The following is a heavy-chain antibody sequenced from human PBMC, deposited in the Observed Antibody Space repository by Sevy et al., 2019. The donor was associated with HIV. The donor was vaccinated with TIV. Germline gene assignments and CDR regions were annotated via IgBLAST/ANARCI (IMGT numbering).Heavy chain of an antibody. J-gene: IGHJ4*02. D-gene: IGHD6-13*01. CDR2: IYYSGST. CDR1: GGSISSGDYY. Sequence: SETLSLTCTVSGGSISSGDYYWSWIRQPPGKGLEWIGYIYYSGSTYYNPSLKSRVTISVDTSKNQFSLKLSSVTAADTVVYYCARVSAASRIFDYWGQGTLVTVSS. CDR3: ARVSAASRIFDY. V-gene: IGHV4-30-4*01.